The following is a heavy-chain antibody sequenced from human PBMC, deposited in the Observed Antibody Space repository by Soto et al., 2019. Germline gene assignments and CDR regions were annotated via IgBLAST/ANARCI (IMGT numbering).Heavy chain of an antibody. CDR2: ISGSGGST. J-gene: IGHJ5*02. CDR1: GFTFSSYA. CDR3: AKARTRYSSSSEVWSDP. V-gene: IGHV3-23*01. D-gene: IGHD6-6*01. Sequence: SLRLSCAASGFTFSSYAMSWVRQAPGKGLEWVSAISGSGGSTYYADSVKGRFTISRDNSKNTLYLQMNSLRAEDTAVYYCAKARTRYSSSSEVWSDPWGQGTLVTVSS.